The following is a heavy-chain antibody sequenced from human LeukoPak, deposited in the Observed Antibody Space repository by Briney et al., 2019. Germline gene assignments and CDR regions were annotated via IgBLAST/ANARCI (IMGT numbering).Heavy chain of an antibody. CDR2: IYYSGST. D-gene: IGHD4-17*01. Sequence: PSETLSLTCAVYGGSFSGYYWSWIRQPPGKGLEWIGYIYYSGSTNYNPSLKSRVTISVDTSKNQFSLKLSSVTAADTAVYYCANGDYSLLFDYWGQGTLVTVSS. CDR1: GGSFSGYY. CDR3: ANGDYSLLFDY. V-gene: IGHV4-59*01. J-gene: IGHJ4*02.